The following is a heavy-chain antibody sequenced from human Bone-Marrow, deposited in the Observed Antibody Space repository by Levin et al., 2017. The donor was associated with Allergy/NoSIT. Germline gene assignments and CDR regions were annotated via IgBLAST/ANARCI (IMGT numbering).Heavy chain of an antibody. Sequence: GGSLRLSCVASGFTFRANGMHWVRQAPGKGLEWLGVIWYDASKKDYADSVKGRFTISRDNSKNTLYLQMDSLRPDDTAVYYCARDRLQVNYYGMDVWGQGTTVTVSS. J-gene: IGHJ6*02. V-gene: IGHV3-33*01. CDR3: ARDRLQVNYYGMDV. CDR1: GFTFRANG. D-gene: IGHD4-11*01. CDR2: IWYDASKK.